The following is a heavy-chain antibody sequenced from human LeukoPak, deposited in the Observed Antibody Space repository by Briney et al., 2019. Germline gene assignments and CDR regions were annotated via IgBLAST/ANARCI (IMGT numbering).Heavy chain of an antibody. CDR3: ARDWNYASGAYDYGMGV. Sequence: GGSLRLSCAASGFTFSSYAMHWVRQAPGKGLEWVAVISYDGSNKYYADSVKGRFTISRDNSKNTLYLQMNSLRAEDTAVYYCARDWNYASGAYDYGMGVWGQGTTVTVSS. CDR2: ISYDGSNK. V-gene: IGHV3-30-3*01. CDR1: GFTFSSYA. J-gene: IGHJ6*02. D-gene: IGHD1-7*01.